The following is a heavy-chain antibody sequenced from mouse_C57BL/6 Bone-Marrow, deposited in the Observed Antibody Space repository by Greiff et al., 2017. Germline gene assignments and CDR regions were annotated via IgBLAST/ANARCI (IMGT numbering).Heavy chain of an antibody. CDR2: ISHGGSN. CDR1: GYSITSGYY. D-gene: IGHD3-2*02. Sequence: VQLQQSGPGLVKPSQSLSLTCSVTGYSITSGYYWNWIRQFPGNQLDWMGYISHGGSNNYNPSHKNRISITRDTSKNQFFLKLNSGTTEDTATYYCARGGQLRLPYYYAMDYWGQGTSVTVSS. CDR3: ARGGQLRLPYYYAMDY. V-gene: IGHV3-6*01. J-gene: IGHJ4*01.